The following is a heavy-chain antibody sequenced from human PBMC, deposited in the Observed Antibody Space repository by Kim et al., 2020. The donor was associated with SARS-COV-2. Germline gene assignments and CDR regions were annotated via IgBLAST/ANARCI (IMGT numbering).Heavy chain of an antibody. CDR1: GGSISSSSYY. Sequence: SETLSLTCTVSGGSISSSSYYWGWIRQPPGKGLEWIGSIYYSGSTYYNPSLKSRVTISVDTSKNQFSLKLSSVTAADTAVYYCAGFFPGLAVAGPDYWGQGTLVPV. CDR3: AGFFPGLAVAGPDY. J-gene: IGHJ4*02. CDR2: IYYSGST. V-gene: IGHV4-39*01. D-gene: IGHD6-19*01.